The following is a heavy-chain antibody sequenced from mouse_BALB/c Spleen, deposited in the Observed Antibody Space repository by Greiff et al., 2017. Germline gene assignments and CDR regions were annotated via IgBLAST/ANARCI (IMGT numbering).Heavy chain of an antibody. J-gene: IGHJ4*01. CDR3: ARGTNYYGGYAMDY. Sequence: EVQLQQSGPGLVKPSQSLSLTCTVTGYSITSDYAWNWIRQFPGNKLEWMGYISYSGSTSYNPSLKSRISITRDTSKNQFFLQLNSVTTEDTATYYCARGTNYYGGYAMDYWGQGTSVTVSS. D-gene: IGHD1-1*01. CDR1: GYSITSDYA. V-gene: IGHV3-2*02. CDR2: ISYSGST.